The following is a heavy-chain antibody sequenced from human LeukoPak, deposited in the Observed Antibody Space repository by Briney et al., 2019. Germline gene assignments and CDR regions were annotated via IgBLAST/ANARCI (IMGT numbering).Heavy chain of an antibody. V-gene: IGHV3-74*01. CDR3: ARRTYYYYYMDV. Sequence: GGSLRLSCAASGFTFSSYWMHWVRQAPGKGLVWVSRINTVGSSTSYADSVKGRFTISRDNAKNTLYLQMNSLRAEDTAVYYCARRTYYYYYMDVWGKGTTVTVSS. D-gene: IGHD3/OR15-3a*01. CDR1: GFTFSSYW. CDR2: INTVGSST. J-gene: IGHJ6*03.